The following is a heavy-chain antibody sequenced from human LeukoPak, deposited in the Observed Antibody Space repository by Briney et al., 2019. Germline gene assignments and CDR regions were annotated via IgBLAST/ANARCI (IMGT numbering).Heavy chain of an antibody. CDR3: ARGEYSSGWATSYYYYYYMDV. CDR2: IKQDGSEK. Sequence: GGSLRLSCAASGFTFSSYWMSWVRQAPGKGLEWVANIKQDGSEKYYVDSVKGRFTISRDNAKNSLYLQMNSLRAEDTAVYYCARGEYSSGWATSYYYYYYMDVWGKGTTVTVSS. V-gene: IGHV3-7*01. CDR1: GFTFSSYW. J-gene: IGHJ6*03. D-gene: IGHD6-19*01.